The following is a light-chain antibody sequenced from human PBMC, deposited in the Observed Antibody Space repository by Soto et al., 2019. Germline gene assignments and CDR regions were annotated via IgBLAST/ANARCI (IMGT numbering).Light chain of an antibody. J-gene: IGLJ3*02. Sequence: QSVLNQPPSASGTPGQRVTISCSGSSSNIGGNYVFWYQQLPGTAPKLLIFGNTKRPSGVPDRFSGSKSGTSASLAISGLRSEDEADYYCAAWDDSLSGVVFGGWTKLTVL. CDR3: AAWDDSLSGVV. CDR1: SSNIGGNY. V-gene: IGLV1-47*02. CDR2: GNT.